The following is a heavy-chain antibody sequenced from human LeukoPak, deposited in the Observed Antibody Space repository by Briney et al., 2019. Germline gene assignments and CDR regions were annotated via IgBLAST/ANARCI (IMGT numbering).Heavy chain of an antibody. CDR3: AKGAEVGGYSGYNWFDP. D-gene: IGHD5-12*01. Sequence: GGSLRLSCAASGFTFSSYAMSWVRQAPGKGLEWVSAISGSGGSTYYADSVKGRFTISRDNSKNTLYLQMNSLRAEDTAVYYCAKGAEVGGYSGYNWFDPWGQGTLVTVSS. V-gene: IGHV3-23*01. CDR2: ISGSGGST. CDR1: GFTFSSYA. J-gene: IGHJ5*02.